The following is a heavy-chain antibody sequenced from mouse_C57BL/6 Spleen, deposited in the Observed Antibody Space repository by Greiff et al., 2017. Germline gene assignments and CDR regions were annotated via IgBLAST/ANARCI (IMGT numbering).Heavy chain of an antibody. CDR3: TRRDDGNFDY. CDR2: IDPSDSYT. J-gene: IGHJ2*01. Sequence: QVQLQQPGAELVMPGASVKLSCKASGYTFTRYWMHWVKQRPGQGLEWIGEIDPSDSYTNYNQKFKGKSTLTVDKSSSPSYMQRSNLTEEDSADYYCTRRDDGNFDYWGQGTTLTVSS. V-gene: IGHV1-69*01. D-gene: IGHD2-14*01. CDR1: GYTFTRYW.